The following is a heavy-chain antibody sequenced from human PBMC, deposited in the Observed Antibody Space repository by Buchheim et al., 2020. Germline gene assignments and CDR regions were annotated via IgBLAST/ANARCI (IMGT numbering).Heavy chain of an antibody. CDR1: RGTFDNYP. V-gene: IGHV1-69*06. Sequence: VHLVQSGAEVKKPGSSLKVSCKASRGTFDNYPITWVRQAPGQGLEWMGGILPVVGTANYAQKFQGRVTITADMSTSTVYMDLRSLRSEDTAVYYCARADSNASSDYFDHWGQGTL. D-gene: IGHD6-13*01. CDR2: ILPVVGTA. CDR3: ARADSNASSDYFDH. J-gene: IGHJ4*02.